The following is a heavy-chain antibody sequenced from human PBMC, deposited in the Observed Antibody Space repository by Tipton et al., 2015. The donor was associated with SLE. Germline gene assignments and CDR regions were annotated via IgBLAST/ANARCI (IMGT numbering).Heavy chain of an antibody. CDR1: GGSFSGYY. CDR2: INHSGST. Sequence: TLSLTCAVYGGSFSGYYWSWIRQPPGKGLEWIGEINHSGSTNYNPSLKSRVTISVDTSKNQFSLKLSSVTAADTAVYYCARLGLDYDFWSGSWFDPWGQGTLVTVSS. CDR3: ARLGLDYDFWSGSWFDP. D-gene: IGHD3-3*01. J-gene: IGHJ5*02. V-gene: IGHV4-34*01.